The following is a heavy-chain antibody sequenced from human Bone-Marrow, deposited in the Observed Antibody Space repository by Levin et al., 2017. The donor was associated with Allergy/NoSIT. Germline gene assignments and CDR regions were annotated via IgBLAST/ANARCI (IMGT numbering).Heavy chain of an antibody. J-gene: IGHJ3*02. CDR2: INPSGGST. CDR1: GYTFTSYY. V-gene: IGHV1-46*01. Sequence: ASVKVSCKASGYTFTSYYMHWVRQAPGQGLEWMGIINPSGGSTSYAQKFQGRVTMTRDTSTSTVYMELSSLRSEDTAVYYCARDCQPHNWNDGGGAFDIWGQGTMVTVSS. CDR3: ARDCQPHNWNDGGGAFDI. D-gene: IGHD1-20*01.